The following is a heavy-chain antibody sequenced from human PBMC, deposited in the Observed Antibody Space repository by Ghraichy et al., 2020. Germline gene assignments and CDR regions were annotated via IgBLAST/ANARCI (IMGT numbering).Heavy chain of an antibody. J-gene: IGHJ4*02. D-gene: IGHD3-16*01. Sequence: ASVKVSCKASGNTLTDFYIHWVRQAPGQGLEWMGRINPKSGETNYGQNFQGRVTMTRDTSISTAYLEVASLTSGDTAVYYCSRGAGLGARYWGQGSLVIVSS. CDR3: SRGAGLGARY. CDR2: INPKSGET. CDR1: GNTLTDFY. V-gene: IGHV1-2*02.